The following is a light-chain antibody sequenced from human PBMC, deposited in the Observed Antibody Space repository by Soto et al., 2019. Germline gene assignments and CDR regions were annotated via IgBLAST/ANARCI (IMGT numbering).Light chain of an antibody. J-gene: IGKJ4*01. Sequence: DIQMTQSPSSLSASVGDRVTITCQASQDISSYLNWYQQKPGKAPKLLISGASNLETGVPPRFSGSGSGTDFTFTISSLQPEDIATYYCQQYDNLPRLTFGGGTKVEIK. CDR2: GAS. V-gene: IGKV1-33*01. CDR3: QQYDNLPRLT. CDR1: QDISSY.